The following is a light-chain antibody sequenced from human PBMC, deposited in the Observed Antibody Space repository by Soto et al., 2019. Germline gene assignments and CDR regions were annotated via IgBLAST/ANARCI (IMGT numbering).Light chain of an antibody. J-gene: IGLJ2*01. V-gene: IGLV2-14*01. CDR2: EVT. CDR1: SSDVGGYNF. Sequence: QSALTQPASVSGSPGQSITISCTGTSSDVGGYNFVSWYQHHPGKAPQVMIYEVTNRPSGVSNRFSGSKSGNTASLPISGLLAEDEADYYCSSYTSSSTVVFGGGTKLTVL. CDR3: SSYTSSSTVV.